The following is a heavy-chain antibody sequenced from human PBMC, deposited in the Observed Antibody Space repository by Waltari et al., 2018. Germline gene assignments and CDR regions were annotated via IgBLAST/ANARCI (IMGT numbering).Heavy chain of an antibody. J-gene: IGHJ2*01. CDR3: ARDGGVSTTRWYLDL. CDR1: GFTFDDHG. V-gene: IGHV3-9*01. CDR2: VSWNSDDI. D-gene: IGHD3-16*01. Sequence: EMQLVESGGDLVQPGKSLRLSCVVSGFTFDDHGMHWVRQAPGVGREGVAGVSWNSDDICYADSVNGRFTVSRDNAKNTLYLERNRLTVDDTGLYYCARDGGVSTTRWYLDLWGRGTLVTVSS.